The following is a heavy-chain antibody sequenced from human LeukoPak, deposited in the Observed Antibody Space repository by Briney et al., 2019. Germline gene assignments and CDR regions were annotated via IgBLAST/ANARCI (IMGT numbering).Heavy chain of an antibody. J-gene: IGHJ3*02. CDR1: GGSISSSSYY. V-gene: IGHV4-39*07. D-gene: IGHD3-10*01. CDR3: ARGRRMVRGGHAFDI. Sequence: SDTLSLTCTVSGGSISSSSYYWGWIRQPPGKGLEWIGSIYYSGSTYYNPSLKSRVTISVDTSKNQFSLKLSSVTAADTAVYYCARGRRMVRGGHAFDIWGQGTMVTVSS. CDR2: IYYSGST.